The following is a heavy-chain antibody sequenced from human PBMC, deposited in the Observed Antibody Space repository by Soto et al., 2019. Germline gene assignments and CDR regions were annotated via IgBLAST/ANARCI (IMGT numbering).Heavy chain of an antibody. D-gene: IGHD3-3*01. CDR1: GGSFSGYY. Sequence: QVQLQQWGAGLLKPSETLSLTCAVYGGSFSGYYWSWIRQPPGKGLEWIGEINHSGSTNYNPSLKSRVTISVDTSKNQFSLKLSSVTAADTAVYYGARDIEWLTMNDAFDIWGQGTMVTVSS. CDR2: INHSGST. J-gene: IGHJ3*02. V-gene: IGHV4-34*01. CDR3: ARDIEWLTMNDAFDI.